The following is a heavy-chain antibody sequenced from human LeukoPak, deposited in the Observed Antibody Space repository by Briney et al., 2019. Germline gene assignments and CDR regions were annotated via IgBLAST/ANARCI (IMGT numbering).Heavy chain of an antibody. CDR2: TYYRSKWYN. Sequence: SQTLSLTCVVSGDSVSSKNGAWNWIRQSPSRGLEWLGRTYYRSKWYNDYAESMEGRMTISQDKSKNQYSLHLNSVTPDDTAVYYCARDFLTTGWHTFDYWGQGTLVTVSS. CDR3: ARDFLTTGWHTFDY. D-gene: IGHD6-19*01. J-gene: IGHJ4*02. V-gene: IGHV6-1*01. CDR1: GDSVSSKNGA.